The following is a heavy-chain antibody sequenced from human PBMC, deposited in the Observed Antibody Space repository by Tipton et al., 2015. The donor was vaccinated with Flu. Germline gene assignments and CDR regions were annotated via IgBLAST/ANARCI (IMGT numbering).Heavy chain of an antibody. CDR3: AREVIVGSTRGFDY. Sequence: SGFTFSSHGMHWVRQAPGKGLEWVAVIWHDGTNENYADSVKGRFTISRDNSKDTLYLQMNSLRAEDTAVYYCAREVIVGSTRGFDYWGQGTLVTVSS. CDR1: GFTFSSHG. CDR2: IWHDGTNE. V-gene: IGHV3-33*01. D-gene: IGHD1-26*01. J-gene: IGHJ4*02.